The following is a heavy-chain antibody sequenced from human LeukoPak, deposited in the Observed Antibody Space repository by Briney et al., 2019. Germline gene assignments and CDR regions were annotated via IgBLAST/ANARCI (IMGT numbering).Heavy chain of an antibody. CDR2: IHLDGRTT. J-gene: IGHJ4*02. D-gene: IGHD3-16*01. CDR3: ARGGSPSDH. V-gene: IGHV3-74*01. CDR1: GFTFSSYW. Sequence: GGSLRLSCAASGFTFSSYWMHWVRQSPGKGLVWVSRIHLDGRTTNYADSVKGRFTVSRDNAKNILYLQMDSLRPDDTAVYYCARGGSPSDHWGQGTLVTVTS.